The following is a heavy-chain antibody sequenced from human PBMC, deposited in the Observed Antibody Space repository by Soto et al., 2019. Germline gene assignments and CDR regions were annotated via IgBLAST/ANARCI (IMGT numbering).Heavy chain of an antibody. CDR2: FDPEDGET. Sequence: VKGSRKVVGYTISVVSSDRVRQTTGKGVEGMGGFDPEDGETIYAQKFQGRVTMTEDTSTDTAYMELSSLRSEDTAVYYCAIVRLLSDDILTGAQYFFAYWGQGTLVTVS. D-gene: IGHD3-9*01. J-gene: IGHJ4*02. CDR3: AIVRLLSDDILTGAQYFFAY. V-gene: IGHV1-24*01. CDR1: GYTISVVS.